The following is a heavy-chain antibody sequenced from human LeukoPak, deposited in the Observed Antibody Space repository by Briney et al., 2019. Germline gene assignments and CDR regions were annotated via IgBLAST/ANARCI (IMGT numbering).Heavy chain of an antibody. CDR2: INCSGGTT. V-gene: IGHV1-46*01. J-gene: IGHJ4*02. Sequence: ASVTVSCKASGHSFSNYYMHWVRQAPGQGLEWLGIINCSGGTTNYAQKFQGRVTLTRDTSTSTVYMELSSLRSDDTAVYYCARGIEVGGSFDYWGQGTLVIVSS. CDR1: GHSFSNYY. CDR3: ARGIEVGGSFDY. D-gene: IGHD3-10*01.